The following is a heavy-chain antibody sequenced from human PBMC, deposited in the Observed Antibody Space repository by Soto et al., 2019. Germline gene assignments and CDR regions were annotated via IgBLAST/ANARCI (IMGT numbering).Heavy chain of an antibody. J-gene: IGHJ6*02. CDR1: GYTFSNYG. V-gene: IGHV1-18*01. CDR2: ISGYNGNT. Sequence: KVSCRTSGYTFSNYGINWVRQAPGQGLEWMGWISGYNGNTNYAQTVQGRVIMTTDTSTGTVYMELRSLKSDDTAIYYCSRFIMVGGGFDPTYDNALDVWGQ. CDR3: SRFIMVGGGFDPTYDNALDV. D-gene: IGHD2-21*01.